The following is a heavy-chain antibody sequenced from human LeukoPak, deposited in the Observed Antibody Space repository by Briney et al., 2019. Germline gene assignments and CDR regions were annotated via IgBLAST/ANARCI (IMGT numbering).Heavy chain of an antibody. J-gene: IGHJ4*02. CDR1: GFTFSSYT. V-gene: IGHV3-21*01. CDR3: AREAGSSSWYGDY. CDR2: ISGISSYI. Sequence: PGGSLRLSCAASGFTFSSYTMYWVRQAPGKGLEWVSSISGISSYIYYADSVKGRFTISRDNANNSLYLQMNSLRAEDTAVYYCAREAGSSSWYGDYWGQGTLVTVSS. D-gene: IGHD6-13*01.